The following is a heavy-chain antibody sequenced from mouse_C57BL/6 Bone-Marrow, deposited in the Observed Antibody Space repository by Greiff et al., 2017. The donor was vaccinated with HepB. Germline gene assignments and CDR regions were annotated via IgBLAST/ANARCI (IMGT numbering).Heavy chain of an antibody. V-gene: IGHV1-15*01. CDR1: GYTFTDYE. CDR3: TRRGGLSFDY. Sequence: VQLQQSGAELVRPGASVTLSCKASGYTFTDYEMHWVKQTPVHGLEWIGAIDPETGGTAYNQKFKGKAILTADESSSTAYMELRSLTSEDSAVYYCTRRGGLSFDYWGQGTTLTVSS. J-gene: IGHJ2*01. D-gene: IGHD2-4*01. CDR2: IDPETGGT.